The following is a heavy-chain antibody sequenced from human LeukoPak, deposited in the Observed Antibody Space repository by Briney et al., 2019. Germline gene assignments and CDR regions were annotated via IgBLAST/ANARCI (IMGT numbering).Heavy chain of an antibody. CDR2: MNPNSGNT. J-gene: IGHJ4*02. CDR1: GYTFTSYD. D-gene: IGHD3-9*01. CDR3: ARGLRYFDWLLMPTPFDY. Sequence: GASVKVSCKASGYTFTSYDINWVRQATGQGLEWMGWMNPNSGNTGYAQKFQGRVTMTRNTSISTAYMELSSLRSEDTAVYYCARGLRYFDWLLMPTPFDYWGQGNLVTVSS. V-gene: IGHV1-8*01.